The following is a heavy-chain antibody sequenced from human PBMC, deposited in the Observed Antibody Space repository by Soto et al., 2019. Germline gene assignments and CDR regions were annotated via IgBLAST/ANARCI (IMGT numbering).Heavy chain of an antibody. J-gene: IGHJ4*02. CDR3: ARVSGYYLPDN. CDR2: INAGNGNT. D-gene: IGHD5-12*01. Sequence: GASLKVSCKASGYTFNNYAMHWVRQAPGQRLEWMGWINAGNGNTKYSQKFQGRVTITRDTSASTAYMELSSLRSEDTAVYYCARVSGYYLPDNWGQGTPVTVSS. V-gene: IGHV1-3*01. CDR1: GYTFNNYA.